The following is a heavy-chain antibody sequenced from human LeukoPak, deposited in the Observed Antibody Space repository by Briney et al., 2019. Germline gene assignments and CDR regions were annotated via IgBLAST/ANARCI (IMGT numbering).Heavy chain of an antibody. CDR1: GFIFSNHA. J-gene: IGHJ2*01. CDR3: AGEGTARESNYWYFDL. CDR2: ISFDGNRR. V-gene: IGHV3-30-3*01. Sequence: GGSLRLSCAASGFIFSNHAMHWVRQAPGKGLEWVAVISFDGNRRYYSESIRGRFTISRDNSKNTLYLQMNNLSTEDTGVYYCAGEGTARESNYWYFDLWGRGTLVTVSS. D-gene: IGHD1-14*01.